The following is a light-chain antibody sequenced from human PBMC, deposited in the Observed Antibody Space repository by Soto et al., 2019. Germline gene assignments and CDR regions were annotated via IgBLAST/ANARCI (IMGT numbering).Light chain of an antibody. CDR1: QGISSY. V-gene: IGKV1-8*01. CDR3: QQYYSYPLT. Sequence: AIRMTQSPSSFSASTGDRVTITCRASQGISSYLAWYQQKPGKAPKLLIYAASTLQSGVPSRFSGSGSGTDFTLTISCLESEDFGTYYCQQYYSYPLTFGPGTKGDSK. CDR2: AAS. J-gene: IGKJ3*01.